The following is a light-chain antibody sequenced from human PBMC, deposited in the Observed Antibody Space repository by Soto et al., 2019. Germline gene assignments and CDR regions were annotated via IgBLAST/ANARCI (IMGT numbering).Light chain of an antibody. CDR3: AAWDDSLNGYV. CDR2: SNN. V-gene: IGLV1-44*01. CDR1: SSNIGSNT. J-gene: IGLJ1*01. Sequence: QSVLTQPPSASGTPGPRVTISCSGSSSNIGSNTVNWYQHLPGTAPKLLIYSNNQRPSGVPDRFSGSKSGTSASLAISGLQSEDEADYYCAAWDDSLNGYVFGTGTKLTVL.